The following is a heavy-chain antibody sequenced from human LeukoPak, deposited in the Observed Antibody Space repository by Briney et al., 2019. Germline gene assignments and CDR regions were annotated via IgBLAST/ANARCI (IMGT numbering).Heavy chain of an antibody. CDR3: ARGATISETGYFDF. Sequence: SETLSFTCAVYGGSFSRYYWSWICQSPGKGLEWIAEIDHRGDTNYNPSVKSRVTISVDTPKNQFSLKVRSLSSADTAVYYCARGATISETGYFDFWGQGTLVTVSS. CDR1: GGSFSRYY. J-gene: IGHJ4*03. CDR2: IDHRGDT. D-gene: IGHD5-24*01. V-gene: IGHV4-34*01.